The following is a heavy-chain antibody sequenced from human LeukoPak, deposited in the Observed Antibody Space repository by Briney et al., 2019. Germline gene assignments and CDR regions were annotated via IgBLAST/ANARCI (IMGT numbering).Heavy chain of an antibody. D-gene: IGHD3-10*01. CDR1: EFSVGSNY. V-gene: IGHV3-66*01. CDR3: AKGTGFYFDY. CDR2: IYSGGST. Sequence: PGGSLRLSCAASEFSVGSNYMTWVRQAPGKGLEWVSLIYSGGSTYYADSVKGRFAISRDNSKNTLYLQMNSLRAEDTAVYYCAKGTGFYFDYWGQGTLVTVSS. J-gene: IGHJ4*02.